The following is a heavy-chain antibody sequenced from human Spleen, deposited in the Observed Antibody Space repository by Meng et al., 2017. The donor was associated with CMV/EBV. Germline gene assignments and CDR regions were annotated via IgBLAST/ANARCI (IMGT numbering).Heavy chain of an antibody. CDR3: ARDHGYYDSSGYN. J-gene: IGHJ4*02. CDR1: GYNFATYG. V-gene: IGHV1-18*01. Sequence: ASVKVSCKASGYNFATYGISWVRQAPGQGLEWMGWITVNNGRTNYPQKFQGRVTMTTDTSTSTAYMELRSLRSDDTAVYYCARDHGYYDSSGYNWGQGTLVTVSS. CDR2: ITVNNGRT. D-gene: IGHD3-22*01.